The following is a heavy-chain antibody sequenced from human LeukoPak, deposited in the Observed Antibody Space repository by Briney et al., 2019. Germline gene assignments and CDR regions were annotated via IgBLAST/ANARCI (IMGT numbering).Heavy chain of an antibody. Sequence: PGGSLRLSCAASGFTFSTYWMTWVRQAPGKGLEWVANIKQDGSEKYYMDSVKGRFTISRDNAKNSPYLQMNSLRAEDTAVYYCARDGYCSSTSCWAYYYYMDVWGKGTTVTVSS. D-gene: IGHD2-2*01. CDR1: GFTFSTYW. CDR2: IKQDGSEK. CDR3: ARDGYCSSTSCWAYYYYMDV. V-gene: IGHV3-7*01. J-gene: IGHJ6*03.